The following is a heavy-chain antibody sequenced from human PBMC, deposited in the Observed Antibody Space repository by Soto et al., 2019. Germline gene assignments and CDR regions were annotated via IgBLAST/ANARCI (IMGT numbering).Heavy chain of an antibody. D-gene: IGHD6-19*01. CDR1: GFTFSSYA. CDR3: ARGHSSGWFYFDD. Sequence: QVQLVESGGGVVQPGRSLRLSCAASGFTFSSYAIHWVRQAPGKGLEWVAVISSDGSNKVYADSVKGRFTISRDNSKNTLYLQMYSPRPEDTAVYYCARGHSSGWFYFDDWGQGTLVTVSS. CDR2: ISSDGSNK. J-gene: IGHJ4*02. V-gene: IGHV3-30*04.